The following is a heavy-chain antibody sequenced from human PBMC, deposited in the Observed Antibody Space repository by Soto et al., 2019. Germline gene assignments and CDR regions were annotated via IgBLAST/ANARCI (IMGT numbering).Heavy chain of an antibody. J-gene: IGHJ3*02. CDR3: ARRWDLYAFDI. V-gene: IGHV3-48*01. D-gene: IGHD1-26*01. CDR2: ISSSSSTI. CDR1: GFTFSSYS. Sequence: EVQLVESGGGLVQPGGSLRLSCAASGFTFSSYSMNWVRQAPGKGLEWVSYISSSSSTIYYADSVKGRFTISRDNAKNSLYLQMNSLRAEDTAVYYCARRWDLYAFDIWGQGTMVTVSS.